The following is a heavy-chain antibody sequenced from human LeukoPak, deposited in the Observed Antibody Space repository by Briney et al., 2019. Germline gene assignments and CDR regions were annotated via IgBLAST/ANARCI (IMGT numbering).Heavy chain of an antibody. CDR1: GYTFINYG. J-gene: IGHJ4*02. V-gene: IGHV1-18*01. CDR3: AREGAGSGWPDY. D-gene: IGHD6-19*01. Sequence: ASVKVSCKASGYTFINYGISWVRQAPGQGLEWMGWINGYNGNTNYAQKLQGRVSMTTDTSTNTAYMELRSLRSDDTAEYYGAREGAGSGWPDYWGQGTLVTVSS. CDR2: INGYNGNT.